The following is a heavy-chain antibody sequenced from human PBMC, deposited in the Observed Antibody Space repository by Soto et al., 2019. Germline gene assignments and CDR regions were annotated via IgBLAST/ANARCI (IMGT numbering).Heavy chain of an antibody. Sequence: PSETLSLTCTVSGDSITSGVHYWSWIHQLPGKGLEWIGYIFYSGPTYYNPSLKSRVAISVDTSKNQFSLKVNSVTAADTAVYYCARESYYGSGATVVAYWGQGTLVTVSS. CDR1: GDSITSGVHY. CDR3: ARESYYGSGATVVAY. CDR2: IFYSGPT. J-gene: IGHJ4*02. V-gene: IGHV4-31*03. D-gene: IGHD3-10*01.